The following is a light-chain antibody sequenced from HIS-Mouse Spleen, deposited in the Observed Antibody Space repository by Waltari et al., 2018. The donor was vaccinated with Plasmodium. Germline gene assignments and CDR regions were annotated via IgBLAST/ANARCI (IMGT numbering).Light chain of an antibody. CDR1: QDISNY. Sequence: DIQMTQSPSSLSASVGDRFTITCQAIQDISNYLNWYQQKPGKAPKLLIYDASNLETGVPSRFSGSGSGTDFTFTISSLQPEDIATYYCQQYDNLPYTFGQGTKLEIK. J-gene: IGKJ2*01. CDR2: DAS. V-gene: IGKV1-33*01. CDR3: QQYDNLPYT.